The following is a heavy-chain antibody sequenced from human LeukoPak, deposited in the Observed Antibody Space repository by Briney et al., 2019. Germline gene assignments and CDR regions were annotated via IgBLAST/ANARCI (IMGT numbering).Heavy chain of an antibody. D-gene: IGHD2-2*01. CDR2: INHSGST. CDR1: GGSFSGYY. V-gene: IGHV4-34*01. CDR3: ARLTRHIVVVPAAMPQFDP. J-gene: IGHJ5*02. Sequence: SETLSLTCAVYGGSFSGYYWSWIRQPPGKGLEWIGEINHSGSTNYNPSLKSQVTISVDTSKNQFSLKLSSVTAADTAVYYCARLTRHIVVVPAAMPQFDPWGQGTLVTVSS.